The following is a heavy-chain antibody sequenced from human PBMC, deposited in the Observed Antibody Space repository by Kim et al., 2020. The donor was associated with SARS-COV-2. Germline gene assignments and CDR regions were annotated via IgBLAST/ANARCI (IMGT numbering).Heavy chain of an antibody. CDR2: INPNSGGT. CDR1: GYTFTGYY. CDR3: ARGGLWWNYATDTSNWFDP. D-gene: IGHD1-7*01. Sequence: ASVKVSCKASGYTFTGYYMHWVRQAPGQGLEWMGWINPNSGGTNYAQKFQGRVTMTRDTSISTAYMELSRLRSDDTAVYYCARGGLWWNYATDTSNWFDPWGQGTLVTVSS. V-gene: IGHV1-2*02. J-gene: IGHJ5*02.